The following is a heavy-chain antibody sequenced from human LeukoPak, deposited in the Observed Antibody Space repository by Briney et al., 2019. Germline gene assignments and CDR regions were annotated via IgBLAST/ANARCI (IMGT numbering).Heavy chain of an antibody. V-gene: IGHV3-23*01. D-gene: IGHD5-18*01. Sequence: GGSLRLSCAASGFIFDTYAMSWVRQAPVKGLEWVSTISDSGGATYYTDSVKGRFTISRDNSKSTLDLQMSSLRAEDTAVYYCARRGHGYGSPFDYWGQGTLVTVSS. CDR3: ARRGHGYGSPFDY. J-gene: IGHJ4*02. CDR2: ISDSGGAT. CDR1: GFIFDTYA.